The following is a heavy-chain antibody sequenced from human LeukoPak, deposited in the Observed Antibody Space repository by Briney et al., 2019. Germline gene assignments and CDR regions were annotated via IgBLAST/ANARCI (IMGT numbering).Heavy chain of an antibody. CDR3: AKGSLLLCGDDCWVLDYFDD. Sequence: HPGGSLRLSCAASGFTFSSYAMHWVRQAPGKGLEWVTFIRYDGSNTYYADSVKGRFTISRDNSKNTLFLQMNSLRAEDTAVYYCAKGSLLLCGDDCWVLDYFDDWGQGTLVTVSS. D-gene: IGHD2-21*02. V-gene: IGHV3-30*02. J-gene: IGHJ4*02. CDR2: IRYDGSNT. CDR1: GFTFSSYA.